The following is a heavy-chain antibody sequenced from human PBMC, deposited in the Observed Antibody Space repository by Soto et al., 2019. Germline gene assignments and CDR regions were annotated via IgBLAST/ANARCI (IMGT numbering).Heavy chain of an antibody. D-gene: IGHD4-17*01. CDR1: GFTFSSYS. Sequence: GGSLRLSCAASGFTFSSYSMNWVRQAPGKGLEWVSYISSSSSTIYYADSVKGRFTISRDNAKNSLYLQMNSLRAEDTAVYYCAHYGDYPFDYWGQGTLVTVSS. J-gene: IGHJ4*02. V-gene: IGHV3-48*01. CDR2: ISSSSSTI. CDR3: AHYGDYPFDY.